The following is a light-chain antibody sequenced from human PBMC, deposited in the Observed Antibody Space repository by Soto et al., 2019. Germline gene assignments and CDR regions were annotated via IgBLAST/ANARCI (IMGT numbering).Light chain of an antibody. CDR2: DVS. CDR1: SSDVGGYNY. CDR3: SSYTGSNQGV. J-gene: IGLJ2*01. Sequence: QSVLTQPASVSGSPGQSITISCTGTSSDVGGYNYVSWYQQHPGKAPKLMIYDVSYRPSGVSNRFSGSKSGNTASLTISGLQAEDEADYYCSSYTGSNQGVFGGGTKLTVL. V-gene: IGLV2-14*03.